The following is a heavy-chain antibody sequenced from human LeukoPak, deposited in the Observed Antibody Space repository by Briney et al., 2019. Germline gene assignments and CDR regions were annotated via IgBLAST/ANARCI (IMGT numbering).Heavy chain of an antibody. V-gene: IGHV3-21*04. CDR2: IAGSSGYI. Sequence: GGSLRLSCAASGFTFSSYTMNWVRQAPGKGLEWVSSIAGSSGYISYADSVKGRFTISRDNAKKSLYLQMTSLTAEDTAVYYCAKTINWQFDYWGQGTLVTVSS. CDR1: GFTFSSYT. J-gene: IGHJ4*02. CDR3: AKTINWQFDY. D-gene: IGHD1-1*01.